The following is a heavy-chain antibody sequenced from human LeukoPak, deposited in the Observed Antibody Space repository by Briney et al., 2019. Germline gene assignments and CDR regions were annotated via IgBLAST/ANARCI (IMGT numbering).Heavy chain of an antibody. D-gene: IGHD6-19*01. CDR2: IIPIFGTA. V-gene: IGHV1-69*06. CDR3: ARATPEVPSGGWPTFDY. Sequence: SVKVSCKASGGTFSSYAISWVRQAPGQGLEWMGGIIPIFGTANYAQKFQGRVTITADKSTSTAYMELSSLRSEDTAVYYCARATPEVPSGGWPTFDYWGQGTLVTVSS. CDR1: GGTFSSYA. J-gene: IGHJ4*02.